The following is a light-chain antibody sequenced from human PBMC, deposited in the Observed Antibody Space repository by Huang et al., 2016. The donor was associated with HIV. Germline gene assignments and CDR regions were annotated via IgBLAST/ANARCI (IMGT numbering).Light chain of an antibody. V-gene: IGKV4-1*01. J-gene: IGKJ2*01. Sequence: DIVMTQSPDSLAVSLGERATIHCKSSQSVLYRSNNKNFLAWYQQKPGQPPKLLIYWASTRESGVPDRFSGSGSGTDFTLTISSLQAEDVAVYYCQQYYSIPYTCGQGTKLEIK. CDR2: WAS. CDR3: QQYYSIPYT. CDR1: QSVLYRSNNKNF.